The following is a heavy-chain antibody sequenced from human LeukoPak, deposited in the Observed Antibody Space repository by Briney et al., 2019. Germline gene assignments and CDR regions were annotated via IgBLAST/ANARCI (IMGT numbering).Heavy chain of an antibody. CDR2: LSGSGAII. Sequence: AGGSLRLSCAASGFTFSDYYMSWVRQAPGKGLEWVSFLSGSGAIIYYADSVKGRFTTSTDNAKNSLHLQMNSLRAEHTAVYHCARAGHNNWFDPWGQGTLVTVSS. J-gene: IGHJ5*02. CDR3: ARAGHNNWFDP. CDR1: GFTFSDYY. V-gene: IGHV3-11*01.